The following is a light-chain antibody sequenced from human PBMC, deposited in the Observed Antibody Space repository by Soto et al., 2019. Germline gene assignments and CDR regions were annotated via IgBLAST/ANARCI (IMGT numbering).Light chain of an antibody. J-gene: IGKJ4*01. CDR1: QSVSVN. CDR2: GAS. CDR3: QQDNHWPPLT. V-gene: IGKV3-15*01. Sequence: EIVMTQSPATLSVSPGERDTLSCRASQSVSVNLAWYQQKPGQPPRLLIYGASTRATGIPARFSGSGSGTEFTLPINSLQSEDFAVYYCQQDNHWPPLTFGGGTKVEIK.